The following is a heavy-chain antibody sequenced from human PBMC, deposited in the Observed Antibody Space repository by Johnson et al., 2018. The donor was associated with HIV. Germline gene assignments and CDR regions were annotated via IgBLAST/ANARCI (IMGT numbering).Heavy chain of an antibody. CDR2: IKHDGSDK. J-gene: IGHJ3*02. V-gene: IGHV3-7*01. CDR3: AREAYYYDSSGYLKQAFDI. D-gene: IGHD3-22*01. Sequence: VQLVESGGGVVQPGGSLRLSCAASGFTFSTYWMSWVRQAPGKGLEWVANIKHDGSDKYYVGSVTGRFTISRDNAKSSLYLQMNSLRAGDTAVYYCAREAYYYDSSGYLKQAFDIWGQGTMVTVSS. CDR1: GFTFSTYW.